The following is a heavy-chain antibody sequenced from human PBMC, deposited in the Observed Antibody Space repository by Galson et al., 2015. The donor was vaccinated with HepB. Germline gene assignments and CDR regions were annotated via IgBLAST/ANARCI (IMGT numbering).Heavy chain of an antibody. J-gene: IGHJ6*02. D-gene: IGHD3-10*01. CDR2: ISSSTTYT. CDR3: ARDFYYGTRGRVSQYGMDV. V-gene: IGHV3-11*06. CDR1: GFTFSDYY. Sequence: SLRLSCAASGFTFSDYYMSWIRQAPGKGLEWLSYISSSTTYTNYADSVRGRFTISSDTSQNIVYLQMNSLRVEDTAVYYCARDFYYGTRGRVSQYGMDVWGQGTTVTVSS.